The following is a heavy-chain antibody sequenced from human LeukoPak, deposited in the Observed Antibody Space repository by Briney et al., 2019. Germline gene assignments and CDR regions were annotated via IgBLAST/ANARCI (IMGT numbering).Heavy chain of an antibody. CDR1: GGSISSYY. CDR2: IYYSGST. J-gene: IGHJ4*02. Sequence: SETLSPTCTVSGGSISSYYWGWIRQPPGKGLEWLGSIYYSGSTYYNPSLKSRVTISVDTSKNQFSLNLYSVTAADTAVFYCARSYYYDYRQIDYWGQGTLVTVSS. V-gene: IGHV4-39*01. CDR3: ARSYYYDYRQIDY. D-gene: IGHD3-22*01.